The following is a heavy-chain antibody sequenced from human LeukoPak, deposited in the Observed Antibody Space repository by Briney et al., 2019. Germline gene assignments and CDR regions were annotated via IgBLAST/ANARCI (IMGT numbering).Heavy chain of an antibody. Sequence: SETLSLTCTVSGGFVSSPTYYWSWVRQPPGKGLEWIGYIYYSGSTNYNPSLKSRVTISVDTSKNQFSLKLSSVTAADTAVYYCARYPGYSSGWDYYYGMDVWGQGTTVTVSS. D-gene: IGHD6-19*01. CDR3: ARYPGYSSGWDYYYGMDV. CDR2: IYYSGST. CDR1: GGFVSSPTYY. J-gene: IGHJ6*02. V-gene: IGHV4-61*01.